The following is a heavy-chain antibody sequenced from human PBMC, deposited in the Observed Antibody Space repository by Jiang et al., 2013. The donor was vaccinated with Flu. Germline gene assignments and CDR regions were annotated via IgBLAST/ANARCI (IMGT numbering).Heavy chain of an antibody. D-gene: IGHD3-9*01. V-gene: IGHV4-59*08. J-gene: IGHJ6*02. CDR1: GGSISSYY. Sequence: GPGLVKPSETLSLTCTVSGGSISSYYWSWIRQPPGKGLEWIGYIYYSGSTNYNPSLKSRVTISVDTSKNQFSLKLSSVTAADTAVYYCARHVKQVRVRSSLRYFDWANYYYYGMDVWGQGTTVTVSS. CDR2: IYYSGST. CDR3: ARHVKQVRVRSSLRYFDWANYYYYGMDV.